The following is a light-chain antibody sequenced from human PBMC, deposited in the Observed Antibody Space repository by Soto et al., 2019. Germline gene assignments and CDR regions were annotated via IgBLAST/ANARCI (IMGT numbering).Light chain of an antibody. J-gene: IGLJ2*01. CDR1: SSDLGGYNY. CDR2: EVN. CDR3: SSYAGGNNVI. V-gene: IGLV2-8*01. Sequence: HSALTQPPSASGSPGQSVTISCTGTSSDLGGYNYVSWYQHHPGKAPKLMIYEVNKRPSGVPDRFFGSKSGNTASLTVSGLQAEDEADYYCSSYAGGNNVIFGGGTKLTVL.